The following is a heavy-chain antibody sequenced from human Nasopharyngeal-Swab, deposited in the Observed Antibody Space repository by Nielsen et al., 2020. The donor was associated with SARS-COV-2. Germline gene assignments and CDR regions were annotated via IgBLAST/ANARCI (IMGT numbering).Heavy chain of an antibody. D-gene: IGHD6-19*01. CDR3: ATETVPVTGTAGEYFDY. CDR2: IYPGDTAA. Sequence: GESLKISCRGFGYVFAAYWIGWVRQTPGRGLEWMGDIYPGDTAARYSPAFQGRVTFSDDQSMEPTYFQLRSLKASDTGMYYCATETVPVTGTAGEYFDYWGQGTLVTVSS. J-gene: IGHJ4*02. V-gene: IGHV5-51*01. CDR1: GYVFAAYW.